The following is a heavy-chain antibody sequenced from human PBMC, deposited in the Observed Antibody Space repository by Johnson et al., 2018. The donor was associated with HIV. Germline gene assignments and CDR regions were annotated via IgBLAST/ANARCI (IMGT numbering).Heavy chain of an antibody. CDR3: SRESLSWELPDAFDI. Sequence: MLLVESGGGVVQHGGSLRLSCAASEFTLSNAWMSWVRQVPGKGLELVGRIKSKTDGGTTDYAAPVQGRFTISRDDSKNTLYLQMNSLRAEDTAVYYCSRESLSWELPDAFDIWGQGTMVTVS. CDR1: EFTLSNAW. V-gene: IGHV3-15*01. CDR2: IKSKTDGGTT. D-gene: IGHD1-26*01. J-gene: IGHJ3*02.